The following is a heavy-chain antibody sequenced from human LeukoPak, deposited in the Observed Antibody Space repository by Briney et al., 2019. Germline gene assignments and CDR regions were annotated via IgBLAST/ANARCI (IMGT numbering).Heavy chain of an antibody. V-gene: IGHV3-23*01. CDR1: GFTFSSYA. Sequence: GGSLRLSCAASGFTFSSYAMSWVRQAPGKGLEWVSAISGSGGSTYYADSVKGRFTISRDNSKNTLCLQMNSLRAEDTAVYYCAKVGDYDILTGLTHDAFDIWGQGTMVTVSS. J-gene: IGHJ3*02. CDR3: AKVGDYDILTGLTHDAFDI. CDR2: ISGSGGST. D-gene: IGHD3-9*01.